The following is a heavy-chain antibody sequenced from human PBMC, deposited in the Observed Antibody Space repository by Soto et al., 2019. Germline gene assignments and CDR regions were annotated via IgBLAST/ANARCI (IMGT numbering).Heavy chain of an antibody. CDR3: ARDRERAAWYEDY. CDR1: GFSFSNYA. J-gene: IGHJ4*02. CDR2: ISGRDDST. Sequence: EVQLLESGGDLVQPGGSLRLSCVASGFSFSNYAMSWVRQVPGKVLEWVSVISGRDDSTYYADSVKGRFTISRDNSKNTLYLQMNSRRAEDTAIYYCARDRERAAWYEDYWGQGTLVTVSS. D-gene: IGHD6-13*01. V-gene: IGHV3-23*01.